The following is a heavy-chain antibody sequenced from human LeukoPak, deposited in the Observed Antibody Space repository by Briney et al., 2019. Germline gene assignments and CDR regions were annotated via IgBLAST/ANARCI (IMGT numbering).Heavy chain of an antibody. D-gene: IGHD3-16*01. CDR3: ARDSSYLPDY. J-gene: IGHJ4*02. V-gene: IGHV3-74*01. CDR2: IDSDGSST. Sequence: GGSLRLSCVVSGFTLSSYSMTWVRQAPGRGLVWVSRIDSDGSSTSYADSVKGRFTISRDNAENTLYLQMNSLRAEDTAVYYCARDSSYLPDYWGQGTLVTVSS. CDR1: GFTLSSYS.